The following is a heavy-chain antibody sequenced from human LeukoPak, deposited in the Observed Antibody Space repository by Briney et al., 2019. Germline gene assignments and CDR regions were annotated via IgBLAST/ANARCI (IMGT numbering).Heavy chain of an antibody. CDR2: INPNSGGT. D-gene: IGHD2-21*02. CDR3: ASPLMTYCGGDCYQTDY. V-gene: IGHV1-2*02. J-gene: IGHJ4*02. CDR1: GYTLTGYY. Sequence: ASVKVSSKASGYTLTGYYMHCVRQAPGQGLEWMGWINPNSGGTHYAQKFQSRVTMRGDTSISTDYMELSRLRSDDTAVYYCASPLMTYCGGDCYQTDYWGQGTLVTVSS.